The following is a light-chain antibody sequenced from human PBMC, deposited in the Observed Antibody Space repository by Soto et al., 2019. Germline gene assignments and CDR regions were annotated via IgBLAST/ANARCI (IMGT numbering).Light chain of an antibody. CDR1: QSISSW. CDR2: KAS. Sequence: DIQRTQSPSTLSASVGDRVTITCRASQSISSWLAWYQQKPGKAPKLLIYKASTLKSGVPSRFSGSGSGTEFTLTISRLQPDDFATYDCQHYNSYSEAFGQGTKGDI. J-gene: IGKJ1*01. V-gene: IGKV1-5*03. CDR3: QHYNSYSEA.